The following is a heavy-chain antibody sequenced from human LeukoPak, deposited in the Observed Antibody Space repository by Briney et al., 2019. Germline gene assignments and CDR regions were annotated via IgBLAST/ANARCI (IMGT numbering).Heavy chain of an antibody. CDR3: ARGDLVVTLEGPIDY. CDR2: ISSSSSHI. Sequence: PGGSLRLSCAVSGFTFSTYSMNWLRQARGQGLEWVSSISSSSSHIYYADSVRGRFTISRDNAKNSLYLQMNSLRAEDTAVYYCARGDLVVTLEGPIDYWGQGTLVTVSS. J-gene: IGHJ4*02. V-gene: IGHV3-21*01. CDR1: GFTFSTYS. D-gene: IGHD2-21*02.